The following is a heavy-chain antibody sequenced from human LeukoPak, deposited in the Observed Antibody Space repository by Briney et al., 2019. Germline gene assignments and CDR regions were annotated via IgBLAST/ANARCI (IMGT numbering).Heavy chain of an antibody. CDR1: GGSISGYF. V-gene: IGHV4-59*08. J-gene: IGHJ3*02. CDR2: IYYIGST. Sequence: SETLSLTCTVSGGSISGYFWSWIRQSPGKGLEWIGYIYYIGSTKYNPSLKSRVTISVDTSKNQFSLKVKPVTAADTAVYYCARLNQLERFDAFDIWGQGTMVTVSS. D-gene: IGHD1-1*01. CDR3: ARLNQLERFDAFDI.